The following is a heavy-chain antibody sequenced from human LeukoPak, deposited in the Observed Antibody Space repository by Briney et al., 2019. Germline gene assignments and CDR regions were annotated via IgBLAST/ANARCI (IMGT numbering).Heavy chain of an antibody. J-gene: IGHJ4*02. CDR2: IYTSGST. V-gene: IGHV4-61*02. CDR3: ACSIAARQPFDY. D-gene: IGHD6-6*01. CDR1: GGSISSGSYY. Sequence: SETLSLTCTVSGGSISSGSYYWSWIRQPAGKGLEWIGRIYTSGSTNYNPSLKSRVTISVDTSKNQFSLKLSSVTAADTAVYYCACSIAARQPFDYWGQGTLVTVSS.